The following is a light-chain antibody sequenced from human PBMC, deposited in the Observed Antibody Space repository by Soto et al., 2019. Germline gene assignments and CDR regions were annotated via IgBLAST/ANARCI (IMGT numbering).Light chain of an antibody. CDR3: AAWDDSLNGWV. V-gene: IGLV1-44*01. CDR1: RSNIGSNA. Sequence: QSVLTQPPSASGTPGQRVTISCSGSRSNIGSNAVNWYQQLPGTAPQLLIFHNNQRPSGVPDRFSGSKSGTSASLAISGLQSEDETDYYCAAWDDSLNGWVFGGRTKLTVL. J-gene: IGLJ3*02. CDR2: HNN.